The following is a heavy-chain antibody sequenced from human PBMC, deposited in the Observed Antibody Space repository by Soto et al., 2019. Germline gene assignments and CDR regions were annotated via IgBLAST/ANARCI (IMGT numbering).Heavy chain of an antibody. CDR2: IKQDGSEK. CDR1: GFTFSSYW. D-gene: IGHD3-3*01. J-gene: IGHJ6*03. V-gene: IGHV3-7*01. Sequence: GGSLRLSCAASGFTFSSYWMSWVRQAPGKGLEWVANIKQDGSEKYYVDSVKGRFTISRDNAKNSLYLQMNSLRAEDTAVYYCARLPDFCSGHPPHLYYYYKDVWGKGTTVTAP. CDR3: ARLPDFCSGHPPHLYYYYKDV.